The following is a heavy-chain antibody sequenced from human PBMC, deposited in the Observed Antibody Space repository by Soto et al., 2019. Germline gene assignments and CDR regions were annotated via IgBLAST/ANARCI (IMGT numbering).Heavy chain of an antibody. CDR2: ISVSGGST. V-gene: IGHV3-23*01. CDR1: RFTFSSYA. J-gene: IGHJ4*02. CDR3: AKDGYSSTRNKPLDY. Sequence: PGGSLRLSCAASRFTFSSYAMCWVRQAPGKGLEWVSSISVSGGSTYYADSVKGRFTISRDNSKNTLYLQMNSLRAEDTAVYYCAKDGYSSTRNKPLDYWDQGTLGTVSS. D-gene: IGHD2-2*01.